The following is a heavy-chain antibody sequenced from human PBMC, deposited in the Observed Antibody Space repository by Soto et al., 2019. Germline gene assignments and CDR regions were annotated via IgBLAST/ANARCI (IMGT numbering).Heavy chain of an antibody. Sequence: GGSLRLSCAASGFTFSSYGMHWVRQAPGKGLEWVAVIWYDGSNKYYADSVKGRFTISRDNSKNTLYLQMNSLRAEDTAVYYCARDGLGVGASGAFDYWGQGTLVTVSS. D-gene: IGHD1-26*01. CDR3: ARDGLGVGASGAFDY. CDR1: GFTFSSYG. J-gene: IGHJ4*02. V-gene: IGHV3-33*01. CDR2: IWYDGSNK.